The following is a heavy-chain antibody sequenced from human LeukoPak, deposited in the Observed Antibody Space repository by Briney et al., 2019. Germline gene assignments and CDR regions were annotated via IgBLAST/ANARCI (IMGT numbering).Heavy chain of an antibody. V-gene: IGHV3-30*18. CDR2: ISYDGSNK. Sequence: GRSLRLSCAASGFTFSSYGMHWVRQAPGKGLEWVAVISYDGSNKYYADSVKGRFTISRGNSKNTLYLQMNSLRAEDTAVYYCAKDLSSSSWYVGNFDYWGQGTLVTVSS. D-gene: IGHD6-13*01. J-gene: IGHJ4*02. CDR1: GFTFSSYG. CDR3: AKDLSSSSWYVGNFDY.